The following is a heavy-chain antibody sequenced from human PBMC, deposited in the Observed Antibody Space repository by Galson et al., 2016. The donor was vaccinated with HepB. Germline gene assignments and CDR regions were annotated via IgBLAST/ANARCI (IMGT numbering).Heavy chain of an antibody. Sequence: SLRLSCAASGFTFSSSNMNWVRQAPGKGLEWVSSISSRSRHIYTADSLRARFTVSRDNAQNSLYLQMDSLRPEDTAVYYCARDLEAGSGYELWSPGTLVTVSS. J-gene: IGHJ4*02. V-gene: IGHV3-21*04. CDR2: ISSRSRHI. D-gene: IGHD5-12*01. CDR1: GFTFSSSN. CDR3: ARDLEAGSGYEL.